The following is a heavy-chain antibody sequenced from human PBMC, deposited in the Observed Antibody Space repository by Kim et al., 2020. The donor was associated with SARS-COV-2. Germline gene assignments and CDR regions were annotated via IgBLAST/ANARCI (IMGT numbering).Heavy chain of an antibody. J-gene: IGHJ3*02. D-gene: IGHD5-18*01. Sequence: GGSLRLSCAASGFTVSDYYMSWIRQAPGKGLEWVSYISSSSSYTNYADSVKVRFTISRDNAKNSLYLQMNSLRAEDTAVYYCARDTAQDAFDIWGQGTMVTVSS. CDR2: ISSSSSYT. V-gene: IGHV3-11*05. CDR1: GFTVSDYY. CDR3: ARDTAQDAFDI.